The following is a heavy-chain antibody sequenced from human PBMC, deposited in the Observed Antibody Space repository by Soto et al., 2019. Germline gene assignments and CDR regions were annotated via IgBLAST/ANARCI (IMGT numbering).Heavy chain of an antibody. CDR3: ARVQVAARRAYYFDY. V-gene: IGHV3-11*06. CDR2: ISSSSSYT. Sequence: QVQLVESGGGLVKPGGSLRLSCAASGFTFCDYYMSWIRQAPGKGLEWVSYISSSSSYTNYADSVKGRFTISRDNAKNSLYLQMNSLRAENTAVYYCARVQVAARRAYYFDYWGQGTLVTVSS. CDR1: GFTFCDYY. J-gene: IGHJ4*02. D-gene: IGHD6-6*01.